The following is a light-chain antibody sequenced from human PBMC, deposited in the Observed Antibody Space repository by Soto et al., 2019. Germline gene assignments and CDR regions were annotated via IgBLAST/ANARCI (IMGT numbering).Light chain of an antibody. J-gene: IGKJ1*01. CDR1: QSVGSY. CDR3: QQRSDWPPWT. V-gene: IGKV3-11*01. CDR2: DAS. Sequence: EIVLTQSTATLSLSPGERATLSCRASQSVGSYLAWYHQKPGQAPRLLIYDASNRATGIPARFSGSGSGTDFTLTISTLEPEDFAVYYCQQRSDWPPWTFGQGTKVDI.